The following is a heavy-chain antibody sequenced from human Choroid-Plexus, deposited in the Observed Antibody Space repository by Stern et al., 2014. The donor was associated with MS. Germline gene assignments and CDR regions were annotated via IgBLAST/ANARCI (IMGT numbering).Heavy chain of an antibody. J-gene: IGHJ1*01. CDR1: GFSFSTYA. D-gene: IGHD6-19*01. CDR3: AKWPHHIAVAGTRYFQH. CDR2: ISGRGGPT. V-gene: IGHV3-23*01. Sequence: EVQLLESGGGLVQPGGSLRLSCAASGFSFSTYAMSWVRQTPGKGLQWVSGISGRGGPTYYADSVKGRFTISRGNSKNSLYLQMDSLRADDTAVYYCAKWPHHIAVAGTRYFQHWGQGTLVTVSS.